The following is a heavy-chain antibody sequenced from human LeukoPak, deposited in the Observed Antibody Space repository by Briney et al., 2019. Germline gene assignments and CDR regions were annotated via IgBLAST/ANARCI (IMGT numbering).Heavy chain of an antibody. CDR1: GGSISSGSYY. D-gene: IGHD3-3*01. CDR2: IYTSGST. V-gene: IGHV4-61*02. J-gene: IGHJ4*02. CDR3: ARAESITIFGVVIGAFDY. Sequence: SETLSLTCTVSGGSISSGSYYWSWIRQPAGKGLEWIGRIYTSGSTNYNPSLKGRVTISVDTSKNQFSLKLSSVTAADTAVYYCARAESITIFGVVIGAFDYRGQGTLVTVSS.